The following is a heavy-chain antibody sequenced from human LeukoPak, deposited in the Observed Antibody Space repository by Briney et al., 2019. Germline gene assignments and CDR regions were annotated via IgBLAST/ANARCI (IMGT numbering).Heavy chain of an antibody. CDR3: ARRRHYYDSSGPFDY. CDR1: GYTFTGYY. V-gene: IGHV1-2*02. CDR2: INPNSSGT. J-gene: IGHJ4*02. D-gene: IGHD3-22*01. Sequence: GASVKVSCKASGYTFTGYYMHWVRQAPGQGLEWMGWINPNSSGTNYAQKFQGRVTMTRDTSISTAYMELSRLRSDDTAVYYCARRRHYYDSSGPFDYWGQGTLVTVSS.